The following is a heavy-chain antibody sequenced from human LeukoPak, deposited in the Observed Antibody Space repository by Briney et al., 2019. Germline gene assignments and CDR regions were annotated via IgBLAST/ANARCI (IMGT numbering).Heavy chain of an antibody. D-gene: IGHD3-22*01. J-gene: IGHJ4*02. CDR1: GYTFTGYY. CDR3: ARDPYDSSGYYPLDY. Sequence: GASVKVSCKASGYTFTGYYMHWVRQAPGQGLEWMGWINPNSGGTNYAQKFQGRVTMTRDTSISTAYMELSRLRSDDTAVYYCARDPYDSSGYYPLDYWGQGTLVTVSS. V-gene: IGHV1-2*02. CDR2: INPNSGGT.